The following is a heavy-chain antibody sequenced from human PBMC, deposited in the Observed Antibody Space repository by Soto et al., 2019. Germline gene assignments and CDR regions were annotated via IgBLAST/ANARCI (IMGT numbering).Heavy chain of an antibody. CDR2: VNREGTST. V-gene: IGHV3-74*03. CDR1: GFPFNHFL. D-gene: IGHD3-10*01. Sequence: GALGLFFSSSGFPFNHFLMDWVRQVPGRGPEWVSRVNREGTSTTYADSVKGRFTISRDNAKSMLFLQMSSLRVEDAAVYYCARVGGGSGNYDYWGRGTQVTVSS. J-gene: IGHJ4*02. CDR3: ARVGGGSGNYDY.